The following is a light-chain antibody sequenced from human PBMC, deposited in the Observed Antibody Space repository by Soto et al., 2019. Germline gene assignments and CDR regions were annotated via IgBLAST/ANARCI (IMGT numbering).Light chain of an antibody. Sequence: QSALTQPASVSGSPGQSITISCTGTSGDIGAYDYVSWYQQHPGKAPKVMIRDVTHRPSGVSHRFSGSKSGNTASLTISGLHAEDEADYCCSSYTTISSVVFGGGTKLTVL. CDR3: SSYTTISSVV. V-gene: IGLV2-14*01. CDR2: DVT. J-gene: IGLJ2*01. CDR1: SGDIGAYDY.